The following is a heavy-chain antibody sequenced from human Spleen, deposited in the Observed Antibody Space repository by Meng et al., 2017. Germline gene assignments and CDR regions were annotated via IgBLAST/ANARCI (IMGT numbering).Heavy chain of an antibody. Sequence: QVQLVESGGGLVQPGGSLRLSCAASGFTFSTYGMHWLRQAPGKGVEWVGVISHDGSQRYYADAVKGRFTISRDNSKNTLYLQMNSLRGEDTALYYCGKDYRDSSVDYWGQGALVTVSS. CDR1: GFTFSTYG. CDR2: ISHDGSQR. D-gene: IGHD2-21*02. V-gene: IGHV3-30*18. J-gene: IGHJ4*02. CDR3: GKDYRDSSVDY.